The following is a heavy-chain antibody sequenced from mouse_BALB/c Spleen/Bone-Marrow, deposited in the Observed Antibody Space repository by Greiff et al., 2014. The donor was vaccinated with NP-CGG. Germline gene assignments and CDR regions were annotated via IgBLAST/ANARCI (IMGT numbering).Heavy chain of an antibody. CDR1: GYTFTEYT. V-gene: IGHV1-18*01. CDR3: ARWKDGYYSWFAY. D-gene: IGHD2-3*01. CDR2: INPNNGGT. Sequence: VQLQQPGPELVKPGASVKISCKTSGYTFTEYTMHWVKQSHGKSLEWIGGINPNNGGTSYNQKFKGKATLTADKSSSTAYMELRSLTSEDSAVYYCARWKDGYYSWFAYWGQGTLVTVSA. J-gene: IGHJ3*01.